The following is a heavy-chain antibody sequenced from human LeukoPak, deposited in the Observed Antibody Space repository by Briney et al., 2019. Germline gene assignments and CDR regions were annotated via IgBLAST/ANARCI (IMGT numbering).Heavy chain of an antibody. CDR1: GFTFNSYS. CDR3: ARASSGYQGDY. J-gene: IGHJ4*02. V-gene: IGHV3-21*01. CDR2: ISSSSSYI. Sequence: GGSLRLSCAASGFTFNSYSMNWVRKAQGKGLEWVSSISSSSSYIYYADSVKGRFTISRDNAKNSLYLQMNSLRAEDTAVYYCARASSGYQGDYWGQGTLVTVSS. D-gene: IGHD3-22*01.